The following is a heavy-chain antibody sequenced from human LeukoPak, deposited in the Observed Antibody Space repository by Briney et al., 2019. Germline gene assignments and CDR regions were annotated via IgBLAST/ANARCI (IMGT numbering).Heavy chain of an antibody. V-gene: IGHV4-59*01. J-gene: IGHJ4*02. CDR1: GSSISSYY. D-gene: IGHD2-8*01. Sequence: SETLSLTCTVPGSSISSYYWTWIRQPPGEGLEWIGYIFHSGSTNYNPSLKSRVTISLDTSKSQFSLRLSSVTAADTAVYYCVRDNGDRFDYWGQGTLVTVSS. CDR3: VRDNGDRFDY. CDR2: IFHSGST.